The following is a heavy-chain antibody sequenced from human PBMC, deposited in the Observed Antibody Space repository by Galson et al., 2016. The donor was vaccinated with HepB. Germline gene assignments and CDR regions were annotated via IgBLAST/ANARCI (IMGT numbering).Heavy chain of an antibody. CDR2: VNHSGST. V-gene: IGHV4-34*01. CDR1: AGSFSGYY. D-gene: IGHD1/OR15-1a*01. Sequence: SETMSLTCTVYAGSFSGYYWSWIRQSPGKGLEWIGEVNHSGSTNYNPSVKSRLSLSVDPSKNQSSLNRRPVTAADTAVYYCARLEQRRAYFFGYWGQGTLVTVSS. J-gene: IGHJ4*02. CDR3: ARLEQRRAYFFGY.